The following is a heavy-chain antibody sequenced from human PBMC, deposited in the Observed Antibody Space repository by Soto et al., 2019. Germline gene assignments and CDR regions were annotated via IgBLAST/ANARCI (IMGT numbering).Heavy chain of an antibody. D-gene: IGHD3-3*01. J-gene: IGHJ6*02. V-gene: IGHV1-2*02. CDR3: ARAPYYDFWSGYYPMGYYYYGMDV. CDR1: GYTFPGYY. CDR2: INPNSGGT. Sequence: XSVKVSCKASGYTFPGYYMHWVRQAPGQGLEWMGWINPNSGGTNYAQKFQGRVTMTRDTSISTAYMELSRLRSDDTAVYYCARAPYYDFWSGYYPMGYYYYGMDVWGQGTTVTVSS.